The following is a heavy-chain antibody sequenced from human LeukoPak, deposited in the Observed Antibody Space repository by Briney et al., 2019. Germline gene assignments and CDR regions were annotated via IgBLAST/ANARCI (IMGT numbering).Heavy chain of an antibody. Sequence: PSQTLSLTCTVSGGSISSGSYYWSWIRQPAGKGLEWIGRICTSGSTNYNPSLKSRVTISVDTSKNEVSLKLNSVTAADTAVYYCARRDGDIWGQGTMVTVSS. CDR1: GGSISSGSYY. J-gene: IGHJ3*02. D-gene: IGHD5-24*01. CDR3: ARRDGDI. V-gene: IGHV4-61*02. CDR2: ICTSGST.